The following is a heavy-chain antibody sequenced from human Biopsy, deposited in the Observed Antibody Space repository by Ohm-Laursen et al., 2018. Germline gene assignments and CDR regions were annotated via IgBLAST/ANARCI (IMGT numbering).Heavy chain of an antibody. CDR1: GDSVSSNTVA. J-gene: IGHJ3*02. Sequence: TQTLTLTCAISGDSVSSNTVAWNWIMQSPSRGLEWLGRTIYRSKWSNDYAVSVKNRITIDPDTSKNQFSLQLNSVTPEDTAIYYCARGRYAAFDIWGQGTKVTTSS. V-gene: IGHV6-1*01. CDR3: ARGRYAAFDI. CDR2: TIYRSKWSN. D-gene: IGHD3-9*01.